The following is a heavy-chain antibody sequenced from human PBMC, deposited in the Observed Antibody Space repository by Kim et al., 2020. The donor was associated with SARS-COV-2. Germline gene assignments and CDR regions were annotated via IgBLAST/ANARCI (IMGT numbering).Heavy chain of an antibody. V-gene: IGHV1-18*04. Sequence: ASVKVSCKASGYTFTSYGISWVRQAPGQGLEWMGWISAYNGNTNYAQKLQGRVTMTTDTSTSTAYMELRSLRSDDTAVYYCARPKSYYGSGSYFFDYWGQGTLVTVSS. CDR3: ARPKSYYGSGSYFFDY. CDR1: GYTFTSYG. D-gene: IGHD3-10*01. CDR2: ISAYNGNT. J-gene: IGHJ4*02.